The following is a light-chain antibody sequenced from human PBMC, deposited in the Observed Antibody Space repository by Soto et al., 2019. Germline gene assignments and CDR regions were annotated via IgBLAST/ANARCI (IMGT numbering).Light chain of an antibody. Sequence: QSVLTQPPSASGTPGQRVTISCSGSSSNIGSNYVYWYQQLPGTAPKLLIYRHNQRPSGVPDRFSGSKSGTSASLFISGLRSEDEADYYCAAWDDSLSAHVVFGGGTQVTVL. CDR3: AAWDDSLSAHVV. J-gene: IGLJ2*01. V-gene: IGLV1-47*01. CDR2: RHN. CDR1: SSNIGSNY.